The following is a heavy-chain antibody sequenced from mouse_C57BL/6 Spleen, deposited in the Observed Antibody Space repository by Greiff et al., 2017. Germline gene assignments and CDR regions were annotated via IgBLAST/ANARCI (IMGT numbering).Heavy chain of an antibody. J-gene: IGHJ4*01. D-gene: IGHD2-13*01. CDR1: GYAFSSYW. CDR3: ARPYDDCYAMGD. V-gene: IGHV1-80*01. Sequence: QVQLQQSGAELVKPGASVKISCKASGYAFSSYWLHWVKQRPGTGLAWIGQIYPGDGDTNYNGKFKGKATLTADKSSSPASLQRSSLTSEDSAVYCGARPYDDCYAMGDGGQGTSVTVSS. CDR2: IYPGDGDT.